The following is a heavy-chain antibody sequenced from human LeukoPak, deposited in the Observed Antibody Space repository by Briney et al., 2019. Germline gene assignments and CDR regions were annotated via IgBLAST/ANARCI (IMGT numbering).Heavy chain of an antibody. V-gene: IGHV4-39*01. J-gene: IGHJ4*02. Sequence: PSETLSLTCTVSGGSISSSTYYWGWIRQPPGKGLEWIGSIYYSGSTYYNPSLKSRVTISVDTSKNQFPLKLSSVTAADTAVYYCARRDWGQYYFDYWGQGTLVTVSS. CDR2: IYYSGST. CDR1: GGSISSSTYY. D-gene: IGHD7-27*01. CDR3: ARRDWGQYYFDY.